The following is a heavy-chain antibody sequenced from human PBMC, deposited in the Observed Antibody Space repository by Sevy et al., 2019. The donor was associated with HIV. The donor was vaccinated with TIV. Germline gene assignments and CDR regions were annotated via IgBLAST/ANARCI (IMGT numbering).Heavy chain of an antibody. CDR1: GGTFSSYA. J-gene: IGHJ4*02. CDR2: IIPIFGTA. D-gene: IGHD3-22*01. V-gene: IGHV1-69*06. Sequence: ASVKFSCKASGGTFSSYAISWVRQAPGKGLVWMGGIIPIFGTANYAQELQGRVTITADKSTSTAYMELSSLRSEDTAVYYCARGYSQYYYDSSGYYPSDYWGQGTLVTVSS. CDR3: ARGYSQYYYDSSGYYPSDY.